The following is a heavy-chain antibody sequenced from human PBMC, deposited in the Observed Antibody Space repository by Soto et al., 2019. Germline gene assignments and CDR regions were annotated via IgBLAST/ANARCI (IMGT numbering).Heavy chain of an antibody. J-gene: IGHJ4*02. CDR2: ISGSGGST. Sequence: EVQLLESGGGLVQPGGSLRLSCAASGFTFSSYAMSWVRQAPGKGLEWVSAISGSGGSTYYADSVKGPFTISRDNSKNTLYLQMNSLRAEDTAVYYCAKVGEQQLVEGSVDYWGQGTLVTVSS. D-gene: IGHD6-13*01. CDR3: AKVGEQQLVEGSVDY. V-gene: IGHV3-23*01. CDR1: GFTFSSYA.